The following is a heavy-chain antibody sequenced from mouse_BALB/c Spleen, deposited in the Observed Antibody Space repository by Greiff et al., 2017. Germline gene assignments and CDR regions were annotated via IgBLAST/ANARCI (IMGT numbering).Heavy chain of an antibody. Sequence: EVNLVESGGGLVQPGGSRKLSCAASGFTFSSFGMHWVRQAPEKGLEWVAYISSGSSTIYYADTVKGRFTISRDNPKNTLFLQMTSLRSEDTAMYYCARGGVYGSSPFAYWGQGTLVTVSA. J-gene: IGHJ3*01. CDR3: ARGGVYGSSPFAY. CDR2: ISSGSSTI. CDR1: GFTFSSFG. D-gene: IGHD1-1*01. V-gene: IGHV5-17*02.